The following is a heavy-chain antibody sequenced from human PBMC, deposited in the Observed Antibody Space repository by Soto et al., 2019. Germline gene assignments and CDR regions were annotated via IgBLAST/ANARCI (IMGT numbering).Heavy chain of an antibody. J-gene: IGHJ4*02. V-gene: IGHV3-66*01. Sequence: EVQLVESGGGLVQPGGSLRLSCAASGFTVSSNYMSWVRQAPGKGLEWVSVIYSGGTTYYADSVKGRFTISRDNSKNTLYLQMNSLRAEDTAVYYCARGGSYGGNSEGEIDYWGQGTLVTVSS. CDR3: ARGGSYGGNSEGEIDY. CDR2: IYSGGTT. CDR1: GFTVSSNY. D-gene: IGHD4-17*01.